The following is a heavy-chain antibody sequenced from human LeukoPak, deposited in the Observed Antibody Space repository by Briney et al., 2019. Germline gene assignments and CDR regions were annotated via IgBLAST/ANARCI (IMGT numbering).Heavy chain of an antibody. CDR1: GGTFSSYA. V-gene: IGHV1-69*05. J-gene: IGHJ6*03. D-gene: IGHD3-22*01. Sequence: SVKVSCKASGGTFSSYAISWVRQAPGQGLERMGGIIPIFGTANYAQKFQGRVTITTDESTSTAYMELSSLRSEDTAVYYCARVHPGQVGDSSGYYPRWYYYMDVRGKGTTVTVSS. CDR3: ARVHPGQVGDSSGYYPRWYYYMDV. CDR2: IIPIFGTA.